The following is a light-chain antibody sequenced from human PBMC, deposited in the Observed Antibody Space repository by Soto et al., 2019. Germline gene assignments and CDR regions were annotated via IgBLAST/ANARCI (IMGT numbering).Light chain of an antibody. J-gene: IGKJ4*01. CDR1: RGVGSY. Sequence: EIVLTQSPATLSLSPGERATLSCRASRGVGSYLAWYQQKPGQAPRLLIYDASNRATGIPARFSGSGSGTDFTLTISSLEPEDFAVYFCQQRLNRPPLTFGGGTKVEVK. V-gene: IGKV3-11*01. CDR3: QQRLNRPPLT. CDR2: DAS.